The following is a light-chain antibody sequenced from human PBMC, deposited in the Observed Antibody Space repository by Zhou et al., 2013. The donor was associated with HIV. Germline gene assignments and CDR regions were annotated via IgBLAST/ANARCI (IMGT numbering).Light chain of an antibody. V-gene: IGKV1-8*01. CDR1: QGISSS. CDR3: QQSYSSPRT. J-gene: IGKJ1*01. CDR2: AAS. Sequence: AIRITQSPSSLSASTGDRVTITCRASQGISSSLAWYQQIPGKAPKLLIYAASTLQSGVPSRFNGSGSGTDFTLTISCLQSEDFATYYCQQSYSSPRTFGQGTKV.